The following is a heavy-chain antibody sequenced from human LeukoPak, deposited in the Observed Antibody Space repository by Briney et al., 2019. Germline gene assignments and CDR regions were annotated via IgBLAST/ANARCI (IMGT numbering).Heavy chain of an antibody. D-gene: IGHD5-18*01. CDR2: IKLDGSET. J-gene: IGHJ4*02. CDR3: ARGYSYVFY. CDR1: GITFSSYW. V-gene: IGHV3-7*04. Sequence: GGSLRLSCAACGITFSSYWMSWVRQDPGKGLEWVANIKLDGSETNYVDSVKGRFTISRDNAKNSLFLQMNSLRAEDTAVYYCARGYSYVFYWGQGTLVSVSS.